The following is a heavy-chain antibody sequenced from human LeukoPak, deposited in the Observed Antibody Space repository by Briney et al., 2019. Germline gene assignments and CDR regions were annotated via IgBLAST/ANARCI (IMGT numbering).Heavy chain of an antibody. J-gene: IGHJ3*02. CDR1: GYTFTGYY. Sequence: ASVKVSCKASGYTFTGYYMHWVRQAPGQGLEWMGGIIPIFGTANYAQKFQGRVTITADESTSTAYMELSSLRSEDTAVYYCARGLTGDAFDIWGRGTMVTVSS. CDR2: IIPIFGTA. CDR3: ARGLTGDAFDI. D-gene: IGHD7-27*01. V-gene: IGHV1-69*13.